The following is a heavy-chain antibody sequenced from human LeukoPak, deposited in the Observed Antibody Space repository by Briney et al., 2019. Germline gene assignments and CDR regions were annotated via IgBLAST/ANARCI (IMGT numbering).Heavy chain of an antibody. D-gene: IGHD1-26*01. J-gene: IGHJ6*01. CDR1: GFTFSSYE. V-gene: IGHV3-48*03. CDR3: AKMKGHPLPKYYMDV. Sequence: GGSLRLSCAASGFTFSSYEMNWVRQAPGKGLEWVSYISSSGSTIYYADSVKGRFTISRDNSKNTLYLEMNSLRAEDTAIHYCAKMKGHPLPKYYMDVWGQGTTVTVSS. CDR2: ISSSGSTI.